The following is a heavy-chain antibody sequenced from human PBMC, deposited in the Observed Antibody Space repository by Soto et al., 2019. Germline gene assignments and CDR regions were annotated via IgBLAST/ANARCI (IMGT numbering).Heavy chain of an antibody. V-gene: IGHV1-18*01. CDR2: ISAHNGNT. D-gene: IGHD1-1*01. CDR3: ARGRYGDY. J-gene: IGHJ4*02. CDR1: GYTFTSYG. Sequence: QVHLVQSGAEVKKPGASVKVSCRGSGYTFTSYGITWVRQAPGQGLEWMGWISAHNGNTDYAQRLQGRVTVTRDTSTSTAYMELRSLRSDDTAVYYCARGRYGDYWGQGALVTVSS.